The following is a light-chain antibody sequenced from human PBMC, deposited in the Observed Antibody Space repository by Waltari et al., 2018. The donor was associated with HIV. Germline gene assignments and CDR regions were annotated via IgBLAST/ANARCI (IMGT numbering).Light chain of an antibody. CDR3: QHYNNWT. CDR2: GAS. V-gene: IGKV3-15*01. J-gene: IGKJ1*01. CDR1: QSVSSN. Sequence: EIVMTQSPATLSASPGERATLSCRASQSVSSNLAWYQQKPGQAPRLLIYGASTRATGIPARFSGSGSGTEFTLTISSLQSEDFAVYYCQHYNNWTFGQGTKVEIK.